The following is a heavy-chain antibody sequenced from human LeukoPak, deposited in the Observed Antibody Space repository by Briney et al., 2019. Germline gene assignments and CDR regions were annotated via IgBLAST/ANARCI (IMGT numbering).Heavy chain of an antibody. CDR2: ISGSGGST. V-gene: IGHV3-23*01. J-gene: IGHJ4*02. D-gene: IGHD6-19*01. CDR3: VKAGSGWYYALDY. Sequence: GGSLRLSCAASGFTFSSYAMSWVRQAPGKGLEWVSGISGSGGSTYYADSVKGRFTISRDNSKKTLYLQMSSLRAEDAAVYYCVKAGSGWYYALDYWGQGTLVTVSP. CDR1: GFTFSSYA.